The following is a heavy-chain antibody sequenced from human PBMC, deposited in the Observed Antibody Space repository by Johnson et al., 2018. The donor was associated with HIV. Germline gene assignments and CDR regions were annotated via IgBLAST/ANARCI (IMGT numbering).Heavy chain of an antibody. D-gene: IGHD6-13*01. J-gene: IGHJ3*02. V-gene: IGHV3-23*04. CDR3: AKVSGIAAAGHDAFDI. CDR2: ISGSGGST. CDR1: GFTFSSYA. Sequence: VQLVESGGGLVQPGGSLRLSCAASGFTFSSYAMSWVRQAPGKGLEWVSAISGSGGSTYYADSVKGLFTISRDNAKNTVYLQMNSLRAEDTAVYYCAKVSGIAAAGHDAFDIWGQGTMVTVSS.